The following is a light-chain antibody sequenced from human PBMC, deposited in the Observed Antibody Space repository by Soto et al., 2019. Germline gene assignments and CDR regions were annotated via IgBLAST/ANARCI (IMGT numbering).Light chain of an antibody. J-gene: IGKJ1*01. CDR3: QQYGSSPPT. V-gene: IGKV3-20*01. Sequence: EIVLTQSPGTLSLSPGERATLSCRASQSVGSSYLAWHQQKPGQAPRLLIYGASSRATGIPDRFSGSGSGTDFTLTISRLEPEDFALYYCQQYGSSPPTFGQGTKVEIK. CDR1: QSVGSSY. CDR2: GAS.